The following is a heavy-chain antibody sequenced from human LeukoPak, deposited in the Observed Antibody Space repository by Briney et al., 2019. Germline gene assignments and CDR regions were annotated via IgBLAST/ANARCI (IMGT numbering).Heavy chain of an antibody. J-gene: IGHJ4*02. CDR1: GFTFDDYA. CDR2: ISWNSGSI. CDR3: AKGGLVATTLFDY. Sequence: GRSLRLSCAASGFTFDDYAMHWVRQAPGKGLEWVSGISWNSGSIGYADSVKGRFTISRDNAKNSLYLQMNSLRAEDTALYYCAKGGLVATTLFDYWGQGTLVTVSS. V-gene: IGHV3-9*01. D-gene: IGHD5-12*01.